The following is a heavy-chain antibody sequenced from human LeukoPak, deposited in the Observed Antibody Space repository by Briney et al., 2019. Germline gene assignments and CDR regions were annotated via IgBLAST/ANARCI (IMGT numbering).Heavy chain of an antibody. CDR3: ARHNVDTAIFDY. V-gene: IGHV4-59*08. CDR1: GGSISRYY. Sequence: SETLSLTCTVSGGSISRYYWSWIRQPPGKGQEWIGYIYYSGSTNYNPSLKSRVTISVDTSKNQFSLKLSSVTAADTAVYYCARHNVDTAIFDYWGQGTLVTVSS. CDR2: IYYSGST. J-gene: IGHJ4*02. D-gene: IGHD5-18*01.